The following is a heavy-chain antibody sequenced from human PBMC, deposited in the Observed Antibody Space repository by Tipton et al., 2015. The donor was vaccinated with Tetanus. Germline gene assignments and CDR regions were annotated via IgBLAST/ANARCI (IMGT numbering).Heavy chain of an antibody. CDR2: ISYSGST. J-gene: IGHJ4*02. D-gene: IGHD2-2*02. Sequence: TLSLTCTVSGASISSSRRFDCGWIRQPPGKGLEWIGTISYSGSTSYSPSLKSRVTMSVDTSRNQFSLNLTSVTTADTAVYYCARHLTSTYTSRHFDYWGLGTLVTVSS. CDR3: ARHLTSTYTSRHFDY. CDR1: GASISSSRRFD. V-gene: IGHV4-39*01.